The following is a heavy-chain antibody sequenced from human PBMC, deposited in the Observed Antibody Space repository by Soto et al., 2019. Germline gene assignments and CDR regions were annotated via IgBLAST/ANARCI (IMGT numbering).Heavy chain of an antibody. Sequence: QITLKESGHTLVRPTQRLTLTCTFSGFSLSATGAGVAWIRQPPGKALAWLALIYWDDDTFYSQSLKTRLTITKDTSTNQVVLIMTNLDLVDTATYYCAHCGPEGSFDSWGQGTLVTVSS. CDR2: IYWDDDT. CDR1: GFSLSATGAG. CDR3: AHCGPEGSFDS. V-gene: IGHV2-5*02. J-gene: IGHJ4*02.